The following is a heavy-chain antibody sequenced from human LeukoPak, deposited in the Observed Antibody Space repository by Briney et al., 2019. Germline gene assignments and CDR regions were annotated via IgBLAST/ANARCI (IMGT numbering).Heavy chain of an antibody. CDR3: ARQHQGNWFDP. CDR2: ISAYNGNT. Sequence: RASVKVSCKASGGTFSSYGISWVRQAPGQGLEWMGWISAYNGNTNYAQKLQGRVTMTTDTSTSTAYMELRSLRSDDTAVYYCARQHQGNWFDPWGQGTLVTVSS. D-gene: IGHD2-2*01. V-gene: IGHV1-18*01. CDR1: GGTFSSYG. J-gene: IGHJ5*02.